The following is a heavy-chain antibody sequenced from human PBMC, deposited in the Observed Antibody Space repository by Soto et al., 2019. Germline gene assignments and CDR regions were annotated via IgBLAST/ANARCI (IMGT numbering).Heavy chain of an antibody. CDR2: ISYDGSNK. Sequence: GGSLRLSCVASGFTFSSYAMHWVRQAPGKGLEWVAVISYDGSNKYYADSVKGRFTISRDNSKNTLYLQMNSLRAEDTAVYYCARDNRYDDSSGYYNYWGQGTLVTVSS. J-gene: IGHJ4*02. V-gene: IGHV3-30*04. D-gene: IGHD3-22*01. CDR1: GFTFSSYA. CDR3: ARDNRYDDSSGYYNY.